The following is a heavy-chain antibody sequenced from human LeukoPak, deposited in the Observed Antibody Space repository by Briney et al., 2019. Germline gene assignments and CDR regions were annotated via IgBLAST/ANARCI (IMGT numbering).Heavy chain of an antibody. Sequence: ASVKVSCKVSGYTLTELSMHWVRQAPGKGLEWMGGFDPEDGETIYAQKFQGRVTMTEDTSTDTAYMELSSLRSEDTAVYYCATYPSTVTTYHVAFDYWGQGTLVTVSS. D-gene: IGHD4-17*01. CDR2: FDPEDGET. V-gene: IGHV1-24*01. CDR1: GYTLTELS. CDR3: ATYPSTVTTYHVAFDY. J-gene: IGHJ4*02.